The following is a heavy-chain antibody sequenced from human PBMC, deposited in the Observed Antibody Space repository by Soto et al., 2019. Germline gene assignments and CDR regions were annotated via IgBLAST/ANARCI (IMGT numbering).Heavy chain of an antibody. Sequence: QVQLVQSGAEVKKPGASVKVSCKASGYTFTGYYMHWVRQAPGQGLEWMGRINPNSGGTNYAQKFQGWVTMTRDTSINTAYMERGRLRSDDTAVYYCARVSGRYSSGWYDHYGMDVWGQGTTVTVSS. D-gene: IGHD6-25*01. CDR1: GYTFTGYY. V-gene: IGHV1-2*04. CDR2: INPNSGGT. J-gene: IGHJ6*02. CDR3: ARVSGRYSSGWYDHYGMDV.